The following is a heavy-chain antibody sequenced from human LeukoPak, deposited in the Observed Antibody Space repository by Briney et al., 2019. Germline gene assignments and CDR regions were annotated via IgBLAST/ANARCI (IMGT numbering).Heavy chain of an antibody. J-gene: IGHJ4*02. CDR2: IYYSGST. CDR3: ARGIAARLLY. CDR1: GGSTSSYY. D-gene: IGHD6-6*01. V-gene: IGHV4-59*01. Sequence: SETLSLTCTVSGGSTSSYYWSWIRQPPGKGLEWIGYIYYSGSTNYNPSLKSRVTISVDTSKNQFSLKLSSVTAADTAVYYCARGIAARLLYWGQGTLVTVSS.